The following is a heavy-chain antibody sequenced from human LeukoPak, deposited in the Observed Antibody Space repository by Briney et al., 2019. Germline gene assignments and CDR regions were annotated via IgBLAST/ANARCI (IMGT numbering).Heavy chain of an antibody. Sequence: GGSPRLSCAASGFTFSDRDMDWVRQAPGKGLEWVGRSRNKAKSHTTEYAASVKGRFTISRDNSNNSVWLQMNSLKTEDTAVYYCALWSYYYYGLDVWGQGTTVTVSS. CDR2: SRNKAKSHTT. D-gene: IGHD5-18*01. CDR3: ALWSYYYYGLDV. J-gene: IGHJ6*02. CDR1: GFTFSDRD. V-gene: IGHV3-72*01.